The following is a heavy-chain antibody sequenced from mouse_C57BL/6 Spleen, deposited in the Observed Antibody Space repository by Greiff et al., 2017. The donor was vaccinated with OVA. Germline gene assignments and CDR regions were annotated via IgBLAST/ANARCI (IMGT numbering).Heavy chain of an antibody. V-gene: IGHV5-16*01. Sequence: VQLKESEGGLVQPGSSMKLSCTASGFTFSDYYMAWVRQVPEKGLEWVANINYDGSSTYYLDSLKSRFIISRDNAKNILYLQMSSLKSEDTATYYCARDQFPLYAMDYWGQGTSVTVSS. J-gene: IGHJ4*01. CDR1: GFTFSDYY. CDR3: ARDQFPLYAMDY. CDR2: INYDGSST.